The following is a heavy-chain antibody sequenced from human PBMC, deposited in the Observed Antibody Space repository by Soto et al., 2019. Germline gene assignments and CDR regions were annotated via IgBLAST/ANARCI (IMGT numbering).Heavy chain of an antibody. CDR3: ARGKVAVGY. J-gene: IGHJ4*02. Sequence: QVQLQESGPGLVKPSETLSLTCTVSGGSISSYYWSWIWQPPGKGLEWIGYIYYSGSTNYNPSLKSRVTISVDTSKNQFSLKLSSVTAADTAVYYCARGKVAVGYWGQGTLVTVSS. CDR1: GGSISSYY. D-gene: IGHD5-12*01. V-gene: IGHV4-59*01. CDR2: IYYSGST.